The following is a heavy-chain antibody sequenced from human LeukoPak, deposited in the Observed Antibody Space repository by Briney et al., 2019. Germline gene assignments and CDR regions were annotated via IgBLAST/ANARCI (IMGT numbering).Heavy chain of an antibody. Sequence: PSETLSPTCAVYGGSFSGYYWSWIRQPPGRGLEWIGEINHSGSTNYNPSLKSRVTISVDTSKNQFSLKLSSVTAADTAVYYCARANPQQQLAFDYWGQGTLVTVSS. CDR1: GGSFSGYY. CDR3: ARANPQQQLAFDY. J-gene: IGHJ4*02. D-gene: IGHD6-13*01. CDR2: INHSGST. V-gene: IGHV4-34*01.